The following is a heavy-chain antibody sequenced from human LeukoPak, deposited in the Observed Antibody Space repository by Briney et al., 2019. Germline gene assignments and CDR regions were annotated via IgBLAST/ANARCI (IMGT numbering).Heavy chain of an antibody. CDR1: GGSMSSSSYY. J-gene: IGHJ4*02. D-gene: IGHD4-17*01. V-gene: IGHV4-39*07. CDR2: IYYSEST. Sequence: SETLSLTCTVSGGSMSSSSYYWGWIRQPPWKGLEWIGSIYYSESTYQNPSLKSRVTISVDTSKNQFSLKLSSVTAADTAVYYCARIPTVTFFDYWGQGTLVTVSS. CDR3: ARIPTVTFFDY.